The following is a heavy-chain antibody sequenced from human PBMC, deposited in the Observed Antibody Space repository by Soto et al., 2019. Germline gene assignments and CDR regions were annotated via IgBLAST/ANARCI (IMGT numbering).Heavy chain of an antibody. V-gene: IGHV1-58*01. CDR1: GFTFTSSA. J-gene: IGHJ6*02. Sequence: QMQLVQSGPEVKKPGTSVKVSCKASGFTFTSSAVQWVRQARGQRLEWIGWIVVGSGNTNYAQKFQERVTITRDMSTSTAYRELSSLRSEDTAVYYCAAAGTTDYYYYCGMDVWGQGTTVTVSS. D-gene: IGHD1-7*01. CDR3: AAAGTTDYYYYCGMDV. CDR2: IVVGSGNT.